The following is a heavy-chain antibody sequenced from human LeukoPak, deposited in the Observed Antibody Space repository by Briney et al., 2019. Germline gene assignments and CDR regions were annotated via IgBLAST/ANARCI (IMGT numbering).Heavy chain of an antibody. CDR1: GYTFTGYY. D-gene: IGHD4-17*01. CDR3: ARDFGRAYGAKFDY. Sequence: SVSPSCKASGYTFTGYYMHWVRQAPGQGLEWMGWINPNSGVTDYAQKFQGRVTMTRDTSISTAYMGVSSLRSDDTAVYYCARDFGRAYGAKFDYWGQGTLVTVSS. J-gene: IGHJ4*02. CDR2: INPNSGVT. V-gene: IGHV1-2*02.